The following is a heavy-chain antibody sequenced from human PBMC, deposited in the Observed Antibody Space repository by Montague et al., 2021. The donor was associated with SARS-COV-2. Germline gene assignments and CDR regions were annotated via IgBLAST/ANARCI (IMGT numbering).Heavy chain of an antibody. J-gene: IGHJ4*02. CDR1: GDSISIDNW. CDR2: IYHTRST. Sequence: SETLSLTCVVSGDSISIDNWWTWVRLPPGKGLEWDGEIYHTRSTKYKPSLKSRVSMSVGKSWNQFSLRLTSVTAADTAIYYCARKGSGRSDLAYWGQGTLVTVSS. D-gene: IGHD1-26*01. V-gene: IGHV4-4*02. CDR3: ARKGSGRSDLAY.